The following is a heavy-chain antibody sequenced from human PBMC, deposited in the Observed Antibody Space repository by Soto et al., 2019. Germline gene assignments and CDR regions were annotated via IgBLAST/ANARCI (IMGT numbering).Heavy chain of an antibody. CDR3: AKDIGRSGSSSFDY. J-gene: IGHJ4*02. D-gene: IGHD1-26*01. CDR2: ISWNSGSI. CDR1: GFTFDDYA. V-gene: IGHV3-9*01. Sequence: PGGSLRLSCAASGFTFDDYAMHWVRQAPGKGLEWVSGISWNSGSIGYADSVKGRFTISRDNAKNSLYLQMNSLRAEDTALYYCAKDIGRSGSSSFDYWGQGTQVTVSS.